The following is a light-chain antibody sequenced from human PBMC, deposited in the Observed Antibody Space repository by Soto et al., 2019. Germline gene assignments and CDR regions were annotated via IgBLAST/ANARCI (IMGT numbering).Light chain of an antibody. CDR1: QSISSY. V-gene: IGKV1-39*01. J-gene: IGKJ4*01. CDR2: RAT. CDR3: QHSYSIPVT. Sequence: DIQMTQSPSSLSAPVGDRVIITCRASQSISSYLNWYQKKPGKAPKLLIYRATSLQSGVSSRVSSSGSGTDFPLTVGRLEPEDVATYYYQHSYSIPVTFGGVTKVEIK.